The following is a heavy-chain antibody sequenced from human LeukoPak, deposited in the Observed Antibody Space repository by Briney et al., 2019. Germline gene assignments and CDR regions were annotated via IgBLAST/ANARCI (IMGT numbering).Heavy chain of an antibody. V-gene: IGHV3-48*03. Sequence: PGGSLRLSCAASGFSLSSYEMNWIRQVPGKGLEWVSHISGGGNSQYYADSVRGRFTMSRDNAKNSVDLQMNSLRAEDTAVYYCSRDVRAFDIWGQGTMVTVS. CDR2: ISGGGNSQ. CDR1: GFSLSSYE. CDR3: SRDVRAFDI. D-gene: IGHD2-8*01. J-gene: IGHJ3*02.